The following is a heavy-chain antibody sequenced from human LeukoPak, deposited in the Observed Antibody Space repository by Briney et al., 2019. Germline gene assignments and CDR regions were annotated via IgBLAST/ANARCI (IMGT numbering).Heavy chain of an antibody. Sequence: SETLSLTCTVSGGSISSYYWSRIRQPPGKGLEWIGYIYYSGSTNYNPSLKSRVTISVDTSKNQFSLKLSSVTAADTAVYYCARVYGDYSDAFDIWGQGTMVTVSS. CDR2: IYYSGST. J-gene: IGHJ3*02. D-gene: IGHD4-17*01. CDR1: GGSISSYY. CDR3: ARVYGDYSDAFDI. V-gene: IGHV4-59*01.